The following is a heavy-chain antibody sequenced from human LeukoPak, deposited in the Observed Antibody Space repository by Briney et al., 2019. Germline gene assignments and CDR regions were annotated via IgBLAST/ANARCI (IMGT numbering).Heavy chain of an antibody. J-gene: IGHJ3*02. Sequence: PSETLSLTCAVYGGSFSGYYWSWIRQPPGKGLEWIGEINHSVSTNYNPSLKTRVTISVDTSKNHFSLKLSSVTAADTAVYYCACERGTTTVVTPRPHAFDIWGQGTMVTVSS. CDR1: GGSFSGYY. CDR3: ACERGTTTVVTPRPHAFDI. CDR2: INHSVST. D-gene: IGHD4-23*01. V-gene: IGHV4-34*01.